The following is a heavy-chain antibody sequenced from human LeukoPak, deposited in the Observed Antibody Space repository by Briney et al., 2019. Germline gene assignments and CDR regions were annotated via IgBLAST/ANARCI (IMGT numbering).Heavy chain of an antibody. D-gene: IGHD3-3*01. CDR1: GYTFTSYG. V-gene: IGHV1-18*01. CDR3: ARGVDYDFWSGYFGY. Sequence: ASVKVSCKASGYTFTSYGISWVRPAPGQGLEWMGWISAYNGNTNYAQKLQGRVTMTTDTSTSTAYMELRSLRSDDTAVYYCARGVDYDFWSGYFGYWGQGTLVTVSS. J-gene: IGHJ4*02. CDR2: ISAYNGNT.